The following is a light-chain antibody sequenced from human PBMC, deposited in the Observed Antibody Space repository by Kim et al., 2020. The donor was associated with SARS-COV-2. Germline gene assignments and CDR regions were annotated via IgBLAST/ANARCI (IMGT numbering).Light chain of an antibody. Sequence: DIQMTQSPSTLSASVGDRVTITCRASQNIYAWLAWYQQKPGKAPKVLISKASSLQSGVTSRFSGNGSGTEFTLTINSLQPDDFATYYCQQYTSFSRLSFGGGTKVEIK. J-gene: IGKJ4*01. V-gene: IGKV1-5*03. CDR1: QNIYAW. CDR2: KAS. CDR3: QQYTSFSRLS.